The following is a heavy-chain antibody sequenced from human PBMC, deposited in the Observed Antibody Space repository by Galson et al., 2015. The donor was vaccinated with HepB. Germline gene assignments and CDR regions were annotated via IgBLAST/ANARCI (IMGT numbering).Heavy chain of an antibody. CDR1: GFNFNYYA. V-gene: IGHV3-64D*06. CDR3: VKEDILAGFLVGNFHA. Sequence: SLRLSCAASGFNFNYYAMHWVRQAPGKGLEYLSGISNNGVGTHYADSVKGRFTISRDNFKKNLNLQMSSLRTEDTALYYCVKEDILAGFLVGNFHAWGQGTMVTVSS. CDR2: ISNNGVGT. J-gene: IGHJ3*01. D-gene: IGHD3-9*01.